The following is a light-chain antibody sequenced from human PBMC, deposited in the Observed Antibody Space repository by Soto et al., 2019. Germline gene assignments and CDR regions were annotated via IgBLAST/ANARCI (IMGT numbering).Light chain of an antibody. V-gene: IGLV4-69*01. J-gene: IGLJ2*01. CDR3: QTWGTGPQVV. CDR1: SGHSSYA. Sequence: QLVLTQSPSASASLGASVKLTCTLSSGHSSYAIAWHQQQPEKGPRYLMKLNSDGSHSKADGIPDRFSGSSSGAERYLTISSLQSEDEADYYCQTWGTGPQVVFGGGTKLTVL. CDR2: LNSDGSH.